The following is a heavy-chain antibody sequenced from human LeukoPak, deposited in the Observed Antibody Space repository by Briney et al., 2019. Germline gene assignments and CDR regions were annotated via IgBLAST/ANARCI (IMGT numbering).Heavy chain of an antibody. Sequence: SETLSLTCTVSGGSISSYYWSWIRQPPGKGLEWIGYIYYSGSTNYNPSLKSRVTISVDTSKNQFSLKLSSVTAADTAVYYCARDPTTVTTYDAFDIWGQGTMVTVSS. V-gene: IGHV4-59*01. CDR1: GGSISSYY. D-gene: IGHD4-17*01. CDR3: ARDPTTVTTYDAFDI. J-gene: IGHJ3*02. CDR2: IYYSGST.